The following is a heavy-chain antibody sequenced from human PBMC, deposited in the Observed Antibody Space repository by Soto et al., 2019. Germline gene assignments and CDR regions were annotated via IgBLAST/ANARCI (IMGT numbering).Heavy chain of an antibody. V-gene: IGHV1-69*12. J-gene: IGHJ2*01. CDR1: GGTFSSYG. Sequence: QVQLVQSGAEVKKPGSSVKVSCKTSGGTFSSYGISWVRQAPGQGLEWMGGIIPIFGTANYAQKFQGRVTITADESTTTGDMELSSLRSEDTAVYYCARGGDGYSSYWYFDLWGRGTLVTVSS. D-gene: IGHD4-4*01. CDR2: IIPIFGTA. CDR3: ARGGDGYSSYWYFDL.